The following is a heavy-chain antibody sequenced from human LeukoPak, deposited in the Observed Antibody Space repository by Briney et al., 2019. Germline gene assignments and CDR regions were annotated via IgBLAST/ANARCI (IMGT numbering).Heavy chain of an antibody. D-gene: IGHD6-19*01. CDR1: GFTFSSYA. V-gene: IGHV3-23*01. CDR3: AKDARRSDGWYFFDH. Sequence: PGGSLRLSCAASGFTFSSYAMNWVRQAPGKGLEWVSEISGSGGSTHYADSVKGRFTISRDNSKNTLYLQMISLRAGDTAVYYCAKDARRSDGWYFFDHWGLGTLVTVSS. CDR2: ISGSGGST. J-gene: IGHJ4*02.